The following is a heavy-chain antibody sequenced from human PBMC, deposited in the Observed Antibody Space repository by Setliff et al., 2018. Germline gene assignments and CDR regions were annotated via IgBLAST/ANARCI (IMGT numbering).Heavy chain of an antibody. J-gene: IGHJ4*02. CDR1: GGSISSSNW. CDR2: IYHSGST. D-gene: IGHD6-19*01. V-gene: IGHV4-4*02. Sequence: SETLSLTCAVSGGSISSSNWWSWVRQPPGKGLEWIGEIYHSGSTNYNPSLKSRVTISVYKSKNQFSLKLSSVTAADTAVYYCARDWGSSGWYFDYWGQGTLVTVSS. CDR3: ARDWGSSGWYFDY.